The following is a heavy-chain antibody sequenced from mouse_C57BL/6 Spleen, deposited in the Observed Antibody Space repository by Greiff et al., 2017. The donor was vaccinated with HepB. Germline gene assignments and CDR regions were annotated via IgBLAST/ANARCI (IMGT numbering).Heavy chain of an antibody. Sequence: EVQLQQSGPELVKPGASVKIPCKASGYTFTDYNMDWVKQSHGKSLEWIGDINPNNGGTIYNQKFKGKATLTVDKSSSTAYMELRSLTSEDTAVYYCARRPYGNPYYDAMDYWGQGTSVTVSS. J-gene: IGHJ4*01. CDR2: INPNNGGT. CDR3: ARRPYGNPYYDAMDY. CDR1: GYTFTDYN. V-gene: IGHV1-18*01. D-gene: IGHD2-1*01.